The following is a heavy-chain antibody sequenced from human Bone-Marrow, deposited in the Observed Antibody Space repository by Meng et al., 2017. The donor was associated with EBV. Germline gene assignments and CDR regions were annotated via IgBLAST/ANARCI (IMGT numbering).Heavy chain of an antibody. D-gene: IGHD3-10*01. J-gene: IGHJ4*02. CDR1: GYTFSSFT. V-gene: IGHV1-18*01. CDR3: VRFSNYVLDH. CDR2: IHGYSANT. Sequence: QILLGVSGGEVPKPGASVRVSCKTSGYTFSSFTLNRVRQVPGQGFEWVGWIHGYSANTHYAQKFHGRVNMSTDTSTDTSYMELKNLRPDDTAIYYCVRFSNYVLDHWGQGTLVHRLL.